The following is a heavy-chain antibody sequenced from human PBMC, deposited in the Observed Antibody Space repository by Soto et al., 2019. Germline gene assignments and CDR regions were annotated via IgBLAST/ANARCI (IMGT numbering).Heavy chain of an antibody. Sequence: GGSLRLSCAASGFTFSSYSMNWVRQAPGKGLEWVSSISSSSSYIYYADSVKGRFTISRDNAKNSLYLQMNSLRAEDTAVYYCARESSGPDDAFDIWGQGTMVTVS. CDR3: ARESSGPDDAFDI. D-gene: IGHD6-25*01. CDR1: GFTFSSYS. CDR2: ISSSSSYI. V-gene: IGHV3-21*01. J-gene: IGHJ3*02.